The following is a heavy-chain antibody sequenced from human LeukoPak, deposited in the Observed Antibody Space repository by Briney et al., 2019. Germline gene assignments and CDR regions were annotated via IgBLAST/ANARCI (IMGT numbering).Heavy chain of an antibody. V-gene: IGHV3-30*02. D-gene: IGHD3-10*01. J-gene: IGHJ4*02. CDR2: IRYDGSNK. Sequence: GGSLRLSCAASGFTFSSYGMHWVRQAPGKGLEWVAFIRYDGSNKYYADSVKGRFTISRDNSKNTLYLQMNSLRAEDTAVYYCAKDGTDYYYGSGSYLDYWGQGTLVTVSS. CDR1: GFTFSSYG. CDR3: AKDGTDYYYGSGSYLDY.